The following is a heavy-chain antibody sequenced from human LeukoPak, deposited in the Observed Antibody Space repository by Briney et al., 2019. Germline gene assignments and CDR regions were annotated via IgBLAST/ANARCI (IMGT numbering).Heavy chain of an antibody. J-gene: IGHJ6*03. CDR3: ARDRQYQLRPGAYYMDV. CDR2: ISSSSSTI. D-gene: IGHD2-2*01. V-gene: IGHV3-48*01. CDR1: GFTFSSYS. Sequence: GGSLRLSCAASGFTFSSYSMNWVRQAPGKGLGWVSYISSSSSTIYYADSVKGRFTISRDNAKNSLYLQMNSLRAEDTAVYYCARDRQYQLRPGAYYMDVWGKGTTVTVSS.